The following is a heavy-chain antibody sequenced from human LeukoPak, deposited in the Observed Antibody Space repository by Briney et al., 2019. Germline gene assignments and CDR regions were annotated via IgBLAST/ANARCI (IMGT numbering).Heavy chain of an antibody. D-gene: IGHD7-27*01. Sequence: SETLSLTCTVSGGSISSGDYYWSWIRQHPGKGLEWIGYVYYSGSTYYNPSLKGRVTISVDTSKNQFSLRLSSVTAADTAVYYCARGGQLGIAVDYWGQGTLVTVSS. V-gene: IGHV4-31*03. CDR2: VYYSGST. CDR1: GGSISSGDYY. J-gene: IGHJ4*02. CDR3: ARGGQLGIAVDY.